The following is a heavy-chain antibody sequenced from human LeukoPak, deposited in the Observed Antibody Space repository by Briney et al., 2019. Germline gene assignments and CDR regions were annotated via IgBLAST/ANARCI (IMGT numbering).Heavy chain of an antibody. CDR1: GYTFSRYA. Sequence: ASVKVSCKTSGYTFSRYAVGWARQAPGQGLEWMGWISGYNGNTNYPQKFQGRVTMTTDTSTSTGYMELRSLRSDDTAVYCCARPGCSGGDCYSSADHWGQGTLVTVSS. D-gene: IGHD2-15*01. CDR2: ISGYNGNT. J-gene: IGHJ5*02. V-gene: IGHV1-18*01. CDR3: ARPGCSGGDCYSSADH.